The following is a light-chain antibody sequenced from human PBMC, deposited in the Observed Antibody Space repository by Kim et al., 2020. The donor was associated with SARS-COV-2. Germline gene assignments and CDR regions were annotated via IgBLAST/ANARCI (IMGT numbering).Light chain of an antibody. CDR3: ATWDDTLNGWV. CDR1: SSNIGSHS. J-gene: IGLJ3*02. V-gene: IGLV1-44*01. CDR2: SNT. Sequence: QSVLTQPPSVSGTPGQRVTFSCSGSSSNIGSHSVSWYLHLPGTAPKLLLHSNTERPSGVPDRFSGSRSGTSASLAISGLQSDDEADYYCATWDDTLNGWVFGGGTQLTVL.